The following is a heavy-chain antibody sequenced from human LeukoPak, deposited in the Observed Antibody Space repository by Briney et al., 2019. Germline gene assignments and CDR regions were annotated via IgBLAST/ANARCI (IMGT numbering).Heavy chain of an antibody. CDR3: ARDTLVYADSPDAFDI. CDR1: GFTFSSYA. CDR2: IGSSGSTV. D-gene: IGHD4-17*01. V-gene: IGHV3-48*02. J-gene: IGHJ3*02. Sequence: GGSLRLSCAASGFTFSSYAMSWVRQAPGKGLEWASYIGSSGSTVYYADSVKGRFTISRDNAKNSMYLQMNSLRDEDTAVYYCARDTLVYADSPDAFDIWGQGTMVTVSS.